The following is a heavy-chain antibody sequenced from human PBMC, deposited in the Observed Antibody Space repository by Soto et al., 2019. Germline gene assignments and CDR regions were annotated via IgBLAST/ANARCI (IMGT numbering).Heavy chain of an antibody. J-gene: IGHJ6*03. CDR3: ATSSIGKSPRPLYYYYYYMDV. D-gene: IGHD2-2*01. V-gene: IGHV3-9*01. CDR1: GFTFDDYA. CDR2: ISWNSGSI. Sequence: EVQLVESGGGLVQPGRSLRLSCAASGFTFDDYAMHWVRQAPGKGLEWVSGISWNSGSIGYADSVKGRFTISRDNAKNSLYLQMNSLRAEDTALYYCATSSIGKSPRPLYYYYYYMDVWGKGTTVTVSS.